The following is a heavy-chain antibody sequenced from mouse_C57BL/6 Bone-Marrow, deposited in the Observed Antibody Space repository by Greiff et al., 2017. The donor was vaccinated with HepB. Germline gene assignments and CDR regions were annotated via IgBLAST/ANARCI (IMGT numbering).Heavy chain of an antibody. CDR2: ISDGGSYT. J-gene: IGHJ1*03. D-gene: IGHD1-1*01. CDR1: GFTFSSYA. Sequence: EVQLVESGGGLVKPGGSLKLSCAASGFTFSSYAMSWVRQTPEKRLEWVATISDGGSYTYYPANVKGRFTISRDNAKNNLYLQMSHLKSEDTAMYYCARGTTVVAPYWYFDVWGTGTTVTVSS. CDR3: ARGTTVVAPYWYFDV. V-gene: IGHV5-4*01.